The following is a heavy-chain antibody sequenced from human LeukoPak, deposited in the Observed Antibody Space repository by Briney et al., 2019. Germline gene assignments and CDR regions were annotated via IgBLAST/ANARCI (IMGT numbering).Heavy chain of an antibody. V-gene: IGHV4-38-2*02. CDR1: GYSISSGYY. Sequence: SSETLSHTCAVSGYSISSGYYWGWIRQPPGKGLEWIGSIYHSGSTYYNPSLKSRVTISVDTSKNQFSLKLSSVTAADTAVYYCAREILLAAADYYFDYWGQGTLVTVSS. CDR3: AREILLAAADYYFDY. CDR2: IYHSGST. J-gene: IGHJ4*02. D-gene: IGHD6-13*01.